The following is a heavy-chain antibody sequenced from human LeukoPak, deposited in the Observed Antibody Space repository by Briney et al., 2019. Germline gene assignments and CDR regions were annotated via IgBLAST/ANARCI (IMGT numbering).Heavy chain of an antibody. Sequence: GRSLRLSCAASGFSFDTYAMHWVRQAPGQGLEWVALIWHDGSHKFYSNSVRGQFTISRDNSKNTVYLQMNNLRPDDTAVYYCAREIFGSGSSPDYWGQGTLVTVSS. CDR2: IWHDGSHK. D-gene: IGHD3-10*01. J-gene: IGHJ4*02. V-gene: IGHV3-33*01. CDR1: GFSFDTYA. CDR3: AREIFGSGSSPDY.